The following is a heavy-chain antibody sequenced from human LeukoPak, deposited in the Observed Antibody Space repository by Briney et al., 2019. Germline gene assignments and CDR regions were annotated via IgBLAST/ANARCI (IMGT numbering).Heavy chain of an antibody. V-gene: IGHV3-30*02. Sequence: PGGSLRLSCAASGFSFSGYGMHWVRQAPGKGLEWVAFIRYDGSNEYYADSVKGRFTISRDNAKNSLYLQMNSLRAEDTAVYYCAREVVVPAAQWGENAFDIWGQGTMVTVSS. J-gene: IGHJ3*02. CDR2: IRYDGSNE. CDR3: AREVVVPAAQWGENAFDI. D-gene: IGHD2-2*01. CDR1: GFSFSGYG.